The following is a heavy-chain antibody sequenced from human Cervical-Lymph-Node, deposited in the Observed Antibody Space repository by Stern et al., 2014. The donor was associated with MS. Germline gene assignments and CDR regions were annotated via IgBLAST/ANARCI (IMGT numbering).Heavy chain of an antibody. V-gene: IGHV3-33*01. J-gene: IGHJ4*02. CDR1: GFTFSGAG. CDR3: VRDEAYCGGDCFNLLDY. Sequence: QMQLVQSGGGVVQPGRSLRLSCAASGFTFSGAGMHWVRQAPGKGLEWVALIWYDGSNQYYADSVKGRFTISRDNSKNTLYLQMNSLRAEDTAVYYCVRDEAYCGGDCFNLLDYWGQGTLVTVSS. CDR2: IWYDGSNQ. D-gene: IGHD2-21*01.